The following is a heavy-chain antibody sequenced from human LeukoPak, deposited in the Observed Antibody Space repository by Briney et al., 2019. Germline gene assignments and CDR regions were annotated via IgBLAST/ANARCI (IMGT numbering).Heavy chain of an antibody. CDR1: GGSISSYY. CDR3: ARGAADSSSGFGY. J-gene: IGHJ4*02. V-gene: IGHV4-59*01. Sequence: SETLSLTCTVSGGSISSYYWSWTRQPPGKGLEWIGYIYYSGSTNYNPSLKSRVTISVDTSKNQFSLKLSSVTAADTAVYYCARGAADSSSGFGYWGQGTLVTVSS. CDR2: IYYSGST. D-gene: IGHD6-13*01.